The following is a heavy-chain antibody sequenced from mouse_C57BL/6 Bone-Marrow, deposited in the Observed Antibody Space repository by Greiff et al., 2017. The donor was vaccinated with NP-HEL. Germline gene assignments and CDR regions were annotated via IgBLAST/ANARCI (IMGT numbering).Heavy chain of an antibody. CDR2: IYPYNGVS. J-gene: IGHJ2*01. Sequence: EVKVVESGPELVKPGASVKISCKASGYSFTGYYMHWVKQSHGNILDWIGYIYPYNGVSSYNQKFKGKATLTVDKSSSTAYMELRSLTSKDTAVYYCAYSNYGFDYWGQGTTLTVSS. D-gene: IGHD2-5*01. CDR1: GYSFTGYY. CDR3: AYSNYGFDY. V-gene: IGHV1-31*01.